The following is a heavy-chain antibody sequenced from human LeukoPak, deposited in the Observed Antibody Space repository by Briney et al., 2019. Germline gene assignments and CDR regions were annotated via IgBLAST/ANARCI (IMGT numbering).Heavy chain of an antibody. V-gene: IGHV3-23*01. Sequence: GGSLRLSCAASGFTFSSYAMSWVRQAPGKGLEWVSAISGSGGRTYYADSVKGRFTISRDNSKNTLYLQMNSLRAEDTAVYYCARVRDGYNPFDYWGQGTLVTVSS. D-gene: IGHD5-24*01. J-gene: IGHJ4*02. CDR1: GFTFSSYA. CDR2: ISGSGGRT. CDR3: ARVRDGYNPFDY.